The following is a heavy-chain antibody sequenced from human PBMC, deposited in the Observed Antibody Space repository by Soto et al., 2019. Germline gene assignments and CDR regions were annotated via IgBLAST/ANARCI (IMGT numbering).Heavy chain of an antibody. J-gene: IGHJ6*03. D-gene: IGHD4-17*01. CDR1: GFTFSSYA. Sequence: GGSLRLSCAASGFTFSSYAMSWVRQAPGKGLEWVSAISGSGGSTYYADSVKGRFTISRDNSKNTLYLQMNSLRAEDTAVYYCAKGNGYGDYYYYYMDVWGKGTTVTVSS. V-gene: IGHV3-23*01. CDR3: AKGNGYGDYYYYYMDV. CDR2: ISGSGGST.